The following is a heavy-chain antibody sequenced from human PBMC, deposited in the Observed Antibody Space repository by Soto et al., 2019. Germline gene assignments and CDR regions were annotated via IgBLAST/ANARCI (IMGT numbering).Heavy chain of an antibody. CDR3: ARGEPHHYFDY. D-gene: IGHD3-16*01. Sequence: SSGGYYWSWIRQAPGKGLEWVGFIRSKAYGGTTEYAASVKGRFTISRDDSRSIAYLQMNILKIEDTAVYYCARGEPHHYFDYWGQGTLVTV. J-gene: IGHJ4*02. V-gene: IGHV3-49*03. CDR1: SSGGYY. CDR2: IRSKAYGGTT.